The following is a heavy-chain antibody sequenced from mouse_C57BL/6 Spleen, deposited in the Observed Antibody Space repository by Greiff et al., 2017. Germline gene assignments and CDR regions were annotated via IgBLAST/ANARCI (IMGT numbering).Heavy chain of an antibody. J-gene: IGHJ3*01. V-gene: IGHV1-42*01. D-gene: IGHD2-3*01. Sequence: EVQLQQSGPELVKPGASVKISCKASGYSFTGYYMNWVKQSPEKSLEWIGEINPSASDTTYNQKFKAKATLTVDKSSSTAYMQLRSLTSEDSAVYYCARWDDGYWFAYWGQGTLVTVSA. CDR3: ARWDDGYWFAY. CDR2: INPSASDT. CDR1: GYSFTGYY.